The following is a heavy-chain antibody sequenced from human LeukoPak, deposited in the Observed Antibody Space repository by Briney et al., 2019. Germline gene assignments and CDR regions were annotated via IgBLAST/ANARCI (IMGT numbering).Heavy chain of an antibody. CDR1: GFTFSSYA. CDR3: ANRGGAYYYDSSGYYY. CDR2: ISGSGGST. Sequence: PGGSPRLSCAASGFTFSSYAMNWVRQAPGKGLEWVSAISGSGGSTYYADSVKGRFTISRDNSKNTLYLQMNSLRAEDTAVYYCANRGGAYYYDSSGYYYWGQGTLVTVSS. V-gene: IGHV3-23*01. D-gene: IGHD3-22*01. J-gene: IGHJ4*02.